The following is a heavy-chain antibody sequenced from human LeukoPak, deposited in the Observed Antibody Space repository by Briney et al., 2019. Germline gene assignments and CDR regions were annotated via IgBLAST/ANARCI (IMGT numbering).Heavy chain of an antibody. CDR1: GHTLTEIS. CDR3: VTHFDSSGPDAFDT. D-gene: IGHD3-22*01. CDR2: VDPEDGET. Sequence: ASVKVSCKASGHTLTEISMHWVRQAPGKGFEWMGGVDPEDGETIYAQKFQGRVTMTDDPSTDTAYMELSSLRSEDTAVYYCVTHFDSSGPDAFDTWGQGTMVTVSS. J-gene: IGHJ3*02. V-gene: IGHV1-24*01.